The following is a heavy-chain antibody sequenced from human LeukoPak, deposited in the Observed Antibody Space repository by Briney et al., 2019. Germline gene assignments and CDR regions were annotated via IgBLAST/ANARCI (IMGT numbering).Heavy chain of an antibody. Sequence: GGSLRLSCAASGFSFSNYWMRWVRQAPGKGLEWVANIEQDGSAKYYVVSVAGRFTVSRDNAENSLYLQMDFLRAEDTAVYYCARADYYGSILDYWGQGSLVTVSS. V-gene: IGHV3-7*04. CDR1: GFSFSNYW. J-gene: IGHJ4*02. CDR2: IEQDGSAK. CDR3: ARADYYGSILDY. D-gene: IGHD3-10*01.